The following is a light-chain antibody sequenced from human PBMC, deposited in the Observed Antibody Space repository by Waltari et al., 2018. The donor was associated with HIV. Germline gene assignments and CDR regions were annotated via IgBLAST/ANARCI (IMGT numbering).Light chain of an antibody. J-gene: IGKJ5*01. CDR1: RSITSY. V-gene: IGKV3-11*01. CDR3: QQRSNSVT. Sequence: EIVLTQSPATLSLSPGERATLSCWASRSITSYLAWYHQKPGQAPRLPIYDSSNRAAGIPARFSGSGSGTDFTLTISSLEPEDFAVYYCQQRSNSVTFGQGTRLEIK. CDR2: DSS.